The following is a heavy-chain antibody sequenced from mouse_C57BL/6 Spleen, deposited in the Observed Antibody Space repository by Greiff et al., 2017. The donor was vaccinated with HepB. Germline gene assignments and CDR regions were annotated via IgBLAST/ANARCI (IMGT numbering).Heavy chain of an antibody. V-gene: IGHV1-82*01. D-gene: IGHD4-1*02. J-gene: IGHJ4*01. CDR2: IYPGDGDT. CDR3: ARPNWEGAMDY. Sequence: VQLQQSGPELVKPGASVKISCKASGYAFSSSWMNWVKQRPGKGLEWIGRIYPGDGDTNYNGKFKGTATLTADKSSSTAYMPLSSRTSEDSAVYFCARPNWEGAMDYWGQGTSVTVSS. CDR1: GYAFSSSW.